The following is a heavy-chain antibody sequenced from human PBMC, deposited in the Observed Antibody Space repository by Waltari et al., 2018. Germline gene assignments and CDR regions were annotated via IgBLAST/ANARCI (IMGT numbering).Heavy chain of an antibody. CDR3: ARGFVLNYYDSSSYYFDG. CDR1: GGPFTASF. Sequence: VQLQQWGGLLRPRGPRPPPVLVFGGPFTASFWVCIRQSPGGGLEWIGEVDHTGKVNYNPSLKSRFTISVDTSKNQFSLKTSSLIAADTATYYCARGFVLNYYDSSSYYFDGWSQGTLATVSS. J-gene: IGHJ4*02. CDR2: VDHTGKV. V-gene: IGHV4-34*02. D-gene: IGHD3-22*01.